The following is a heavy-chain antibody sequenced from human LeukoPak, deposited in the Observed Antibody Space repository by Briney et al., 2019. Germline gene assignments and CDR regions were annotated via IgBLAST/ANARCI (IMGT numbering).Heavy chain of an antibody. CDR2: ISNDGSIK. V-gene: IGHV3-30*18. CDR1: GFTFRAYG. J-gene: IGHJ4*02. CDR3: AKAPPGLSLDS. D-gene: IGHD1-14*01. Sequence: GRSLRLSCAASGFTFRAYGMHWVRQAPGKGLEWVAVISNDGSIKHYADSVKGRFTISRDNSKNTLFLQMDSLRVEDTAVYYCAKAPPGLSLDSWGQGTLVTVSS.